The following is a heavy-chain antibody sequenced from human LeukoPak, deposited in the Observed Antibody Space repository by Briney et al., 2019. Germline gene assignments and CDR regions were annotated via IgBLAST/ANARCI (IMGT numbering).Heavy chain of an antibody. CDR3: ASSPVDHYGMDV. J-gene: IGHJ6*02. CDR2: INPNSGGT. D-gene: IGHD3-9*01. V-gene: IGHV1-2*04. CDR1: GYTFTCYY. Sequence: ASVKVSCKASGYTFTCYYMHWVRQAPGQGLEWMGWINPNSGGTNYAQKFQGWVTMTRDTSISTAYMELSRLRSDDTAVYYCASSPVDHYGMDVWGQGTTVTVSS.